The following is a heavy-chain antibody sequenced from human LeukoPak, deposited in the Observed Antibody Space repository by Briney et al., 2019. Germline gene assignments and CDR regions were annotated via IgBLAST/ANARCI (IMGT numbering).Heavy chain of an antibody. Sequence: GASVKVSCKASGYTFTSYDINWVRQATGQGLEWMGWMNPNSGNTGYAQKFQGRVTMTRNTSISTAYMELSGLRSEDTAVYYCARGSRYGSGSYCGYWGQGTLVTVSS. J-gene: IGHJ4*02. CDR2: MNPNSGNT. D-gene: IGHD3-10*01. V-gene: IGHV1-8*01. CDR3: ARGSRYGSGSYCGY. CDR1: GYTFTSYD.